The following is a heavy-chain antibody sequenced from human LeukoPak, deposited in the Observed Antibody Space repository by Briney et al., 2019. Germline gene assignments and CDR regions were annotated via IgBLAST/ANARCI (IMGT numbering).Heavy chain of an antibody. CDR3: ARDLGNIVATIPSSFDY. D-gene: IGHD5-12*01. CDR1: GFTFSDYY. J-gene: IGHJ4*02. Sequence: GGSLRLSCAASGFTFSDYYMSWIRQAPGKGLEWVSYISSSGSTIYYAGSVKGRFTISRDNAKNSLYLHMNSLRAEDTAVYYCARDLGNIVATIPSSFDYWGQGTLVTVSS. V-gene: IGHV3-11*01. CDR2: ISSSGSTI.